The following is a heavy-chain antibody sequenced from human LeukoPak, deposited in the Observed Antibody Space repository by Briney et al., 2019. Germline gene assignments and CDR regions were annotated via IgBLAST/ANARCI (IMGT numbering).Heavy chain of an antibody. J-gene: IGHJ4*02. CDR3: AKDTSIGRYCTNGVCSPFDY. D-gene: IGHD2-8*01. V-gene: IGHV3-23*01. CDR1: GFTFSSYA. CDR2: ISDSGGST. Sequence: GGSLRLSCAASGFTFSSYAMSWVRQAPGKGLEWVSDISDSGGSTYDADSVKGRFTISRDNSKNTLYLQMNSLRAEDTAVYYCAKDTSIGRYCTNGVCSPFDYWGQGTLVTVSP.